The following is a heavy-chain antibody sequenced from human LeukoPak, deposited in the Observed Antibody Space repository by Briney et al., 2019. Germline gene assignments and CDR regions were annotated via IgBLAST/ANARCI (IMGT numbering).Heavy chain of an antibody. CDR2: IIPIFGIA. V-gene: IGHV1-69*04. CDR3: AREGVDTAMVNGWFDP. Sequence: SVKVSCTASGGTFSSYAISWVRQAPGQGLEWMGRIIPIFGIANYAQKFQGRVTITADKSTSTAYMGLSSLRSEDTAVYYCAREGVDTAMVNGWFDPWGQGTLVTVSS. CDR1: GGTFSSYA. J-gene: IGHJ5*02. D-gene: IGHD5-18*01.